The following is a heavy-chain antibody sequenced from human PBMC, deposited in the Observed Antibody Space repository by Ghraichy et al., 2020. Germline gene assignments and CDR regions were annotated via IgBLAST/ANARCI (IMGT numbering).Heavy chain of an antibody. V-gene: IGHV4-34*01. Sequence: SETLSLTCGVYGGSFSTYSWTWIRQPPGKGLEWIGEINHAGSTNYNPSLESLVTLLKDTSKNQFSLKLSSVTAADTAVYYCARATVRDALDVWGQGTTVTVSS. CDR1: GGSFSTYS. CDR3: ARATVRDALDV. J-gene: IGHJ6*02. CDR2: INHAGST. D-gene: IGHD3-10*01.